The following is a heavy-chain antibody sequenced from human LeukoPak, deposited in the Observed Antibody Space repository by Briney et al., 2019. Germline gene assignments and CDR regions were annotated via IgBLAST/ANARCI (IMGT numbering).Heavy chain of an antibody. CDR1: GYTFTGYY. CDR3: AREGQVGATSSFDP. Sequence: ASVKVSCKASGYTFTGYYMHWVRQAPGQGLEWMGWINPNSGGTNYAQKLQGRVTMTRDTSISTAYMELSRLRSDDTAVYYCAREGQVGATSSFDPWGQGTLVTVSS. J-gene: IGHJ5*02. D-gene: IGHD1-26*01. V-gene: IGHV1-2*02. CDR2: INPNSGGT.